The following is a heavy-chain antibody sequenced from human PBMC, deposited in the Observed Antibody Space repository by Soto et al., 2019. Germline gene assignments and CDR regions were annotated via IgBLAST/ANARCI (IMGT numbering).Heavy chain of an antibody. D-gene: IGHD6-13*01. J-gene: IGHJ6*02. Sequence: ASVKVSCKASGYTFTSYGISWVRQAPGQRLEWKGWISAYNGNTNYAQKHQGRVTMTTDTTTSTAYMEQRSLRSEETAVSYKAGGRGAAAGTTDYYYGRDVWGQGTTVTVSS. CDR1: GYTFTSYG. CDR3: AGGRGAAAGTTDYYYGRDV. CDR2: ISAYNGNT. V-gene: IGHV1-18*01.